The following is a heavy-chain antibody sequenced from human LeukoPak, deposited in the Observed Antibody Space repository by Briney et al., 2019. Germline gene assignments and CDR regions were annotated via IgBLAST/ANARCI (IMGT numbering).Heavy chain of an antibody. V-gene: IGHV3-23*01. J-gene: IGHJ4*02. D-gene: IGHD6-6*01. CDR2: IGGSGTTT. Sequence: GGSLRLSCAASGFTFSSYAMSWVRQAPGKGLEWVSAIGGSGTTTYYADSVKGRFTISRDNSKNTLYLHMSSLRAEDTAVYYCARDSSSSNFDYWGQGTLVTVSS. CDR1: GFTFSSYA. CDR3: ARDSSSSNFDY.